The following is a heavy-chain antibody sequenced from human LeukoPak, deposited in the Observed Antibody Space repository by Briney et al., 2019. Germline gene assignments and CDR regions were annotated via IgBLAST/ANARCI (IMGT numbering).Heavy chain of an antibody. Sequence: GESLKISCKGSGYSFTSYWIAWVRQMPGKGLEWMGIIYPGDSDTSYSPSLQGQVTISADKSISTAYLQWSSLKASDTAMYYCAVYSSNYWFDPWGQGTLVTVSS. CDR1: GYSFTSYW. J-gene: IGHJ5*02. D-gene: IGHD2-2*01. CDR2: IYPGDSDT. V-gene: IGHV5-51*01. CDR3: AVYSSNYWFDP.